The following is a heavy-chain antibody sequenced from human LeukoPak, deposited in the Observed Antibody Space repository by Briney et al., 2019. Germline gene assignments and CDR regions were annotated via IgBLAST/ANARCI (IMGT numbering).Heavy chain of an antibody. V-gene: IGHV3-23*01. CDR1: GFTFSSYA. Sequence: GGSLRLCCAASGFTFSSYAMSWVRQAPGKGLEWVSAISGSGDSTYYADSVKGRFTISRDNSKNTLYLQMNSLRAEDTAVYYCAKGDSSSGYYYYGMDVWGQGTTVTVSS. D-gene: IGHD6-13*01. CDR2: ISGSGDST. J-gene: IGHJ6*02. CDR3: AKGDSSSGYYYYGMDV.